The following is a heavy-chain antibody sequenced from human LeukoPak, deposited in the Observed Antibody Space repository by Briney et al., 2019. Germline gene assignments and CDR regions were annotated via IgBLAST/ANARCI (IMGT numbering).Heavy chain of an antibody. CDR2: ITGDGSST. CDR1: GFTFGNYW. J-gene: IGHJ2*01. D-gene: IGHD4-17*01. Sequence: GGSLRLSCAASGFTFGNYWMHWVRQAPGKGLVWVSRITGDGSSTTYADSVKGRFTISRDNAKNTVFLQMISLRAEDTAVYYCARDTGWYFDLWGRGTLVTVSS. CDR3: ARDTGWYFDL. V-gene: IGHV3-74*01.